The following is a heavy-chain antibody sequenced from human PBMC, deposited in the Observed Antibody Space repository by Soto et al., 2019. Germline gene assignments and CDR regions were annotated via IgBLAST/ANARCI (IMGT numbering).Heavy chain of an antibody. CDR1: GFTFSSYS. CDR2: ISGSGGST. J-gene: IGHJ6*02. CDR3: AKDPRRSIAAPPAGMDV. Sequence: EVQLVESGGGLVQPGGSLRLSCAASGFTFSSYSMNWVRQAPGKGLEWVSAISGSGGSTYYADSVKGRFTISRDNSKNTLYLQMNSLRAEDTAVYYCAKDPRRSIAAPPAGMDVWGQGTTVTVSS. V-gene: IGHV3-23*04. D-gene: IGHD6-6*01.